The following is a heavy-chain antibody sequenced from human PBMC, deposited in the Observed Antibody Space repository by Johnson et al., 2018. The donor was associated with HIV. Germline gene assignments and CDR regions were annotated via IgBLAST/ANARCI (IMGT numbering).Heavy chain of an antibody. Sequence: QMLLVESGGGVVQPGGSLRLSCAASGFTFSSYAMHWVRQAPGKGLEWVAVISYDGSNKYYADSVKGRFTISRDNSKNTLYLQMNSLRAEDTAVYYCAKDGAAPACKGALDTWGQGTMVPVSS. D-gene: IGHD2/OR15-2a*01. CDR1: GFTFSSYA. CDR3: AKDGAAPACKGALDT. V-gene: IGHV3-30-3*02. CDR2: ISYDGSNK. J-gene: IGHJ3*02.